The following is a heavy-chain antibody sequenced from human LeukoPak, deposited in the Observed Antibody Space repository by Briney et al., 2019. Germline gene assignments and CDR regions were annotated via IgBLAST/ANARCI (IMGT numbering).Heavy chain of an antibody. D-gene: IGHD4-11*01. V-gene: IGHV1-2*02. J-gene: IGHJ4*02. Sequence: ASVKVSCKAYGYNFIDYYTHWVRQDPGQGLQWMGWINPNNGGTNSAQTFQRKVTMTRDTSINTVYLELSRLTSNDTAVYYCTRDQLRPHRLNDYHASDYWGQGNQVTVSS. CDR1: GYNFIDYY. CDR3: TRDQLRPHRLNDYHASDY. CDR2: INPNNGGT.